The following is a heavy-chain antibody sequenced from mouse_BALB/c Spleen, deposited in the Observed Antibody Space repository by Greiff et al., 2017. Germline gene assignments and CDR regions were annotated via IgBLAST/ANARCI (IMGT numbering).Heavy chain of an antibody. CDR3: ARAHGNYFDY. CDR2: IDPSDSET. J-gene: IGHJ2*01. CDR1: GYSFTSYW. D-gene: IGHD2-1*01. Sequence: QVHVKQSGPQLVRPGASVKISCKASGYSFTSYWMHWVKQRPGQGLEWIGMIDPSDSETRLNQKFKDKATLTVDKSSSTAYMQLSSPTSEDSAVYYCARAHGNYFDYWGQGTTLTVSS. V-gene: IGHV1S127*01.